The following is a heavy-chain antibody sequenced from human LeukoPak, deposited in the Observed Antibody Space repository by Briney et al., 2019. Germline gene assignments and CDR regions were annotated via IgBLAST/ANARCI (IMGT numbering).Heavy chain of an antibody. CDR3: ARPGYCSGGSCYSYYYYMDV. CDR1: GFTFSSYS. V-gene: IGHV3-21*01. D-gene: IGHD2-15*01. J-gene: IGHJ6*03. Sequence: PGGSLRLSCAASGFTFSSYSMNWVRQAPGKGLEWVSSISSSSSYIYYADSVKGRFTISRDNAKNSLYLQMNSLRAEDTAVYYCARPGYCSGGSCYSYYYYMDVWGKGTTVTISS. CDR2: ISSSSSYI.